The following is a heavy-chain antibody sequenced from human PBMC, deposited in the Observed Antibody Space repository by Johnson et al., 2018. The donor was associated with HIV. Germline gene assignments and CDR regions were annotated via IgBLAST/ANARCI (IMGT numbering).Heavy chain of an antibody. CDR3: AKDGMVAGSGGADAFDI. CDR2: IRYDGSNK. Sequence: QVLLVESGGGVVQPGGSLRLSCAASGFTFSSYGMHWVRQAPGKGLEWVAFIRYDGSNKYYADSVKGRFTISRDNSKNTLYLQMNSLRAEDTAVYYCAKDGMVAGSGGADAFDIWGQGTMVTVSS. CDR1: GFTFSSYG. V-gene: IGHV3-30*02. D-gene: IGHD6-19*01. J-gene: IGHJ3*02.